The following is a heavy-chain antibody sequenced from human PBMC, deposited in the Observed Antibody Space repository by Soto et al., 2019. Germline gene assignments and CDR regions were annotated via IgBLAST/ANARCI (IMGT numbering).Heavy chain of an antibody. CDR1: GGSISSGGYS. D-gene: IGHD4-17*01. CDR2: IYHSGST. V-gene: IGHV4-30-2*01. J-gene: IGHJ6*02. CDR3: ARAHYGDYGYGMDV. Sequence: SETLSLTCAVSGGSISSGGYSWSWIRQPPGKGLEWIGYIYHSGSTYYNPSLKSRVTVSVDRSKNQFSLKLSSVTAADTAVYYCARAHYGDYGYGMDVWGQGTTVTVSS.